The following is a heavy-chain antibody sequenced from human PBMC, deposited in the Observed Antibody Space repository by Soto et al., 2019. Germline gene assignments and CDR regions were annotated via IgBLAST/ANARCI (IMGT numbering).Heavy chain of an antibody. D-gene: IGHD3-10*01. CDR2: IYYSGST. CDR1: GGSISSGDYY. CDR3: ARVDVLLWFGELLTPSWFDP. Sequence: PSETLSLTCTVSGGSISSGDYYWSWIRQPPGKGLEWIGYIYYSGSTYYNPSLKSRVTISVDTSKNQFSLKLSSVTAADTAVYYCARVDVLLWFGELLTPSWFDPWGQGTLVTVSS. V-gene: IGHV4-30-4*01. J-gene: IGHJ5*02.